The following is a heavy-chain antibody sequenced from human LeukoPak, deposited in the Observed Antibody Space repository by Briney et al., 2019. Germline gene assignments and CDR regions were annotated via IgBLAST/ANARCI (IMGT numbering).Heavy chain of an antibody. CDR3: ASLRGYSMVRGVIVDC. V-gene: IGHV1-2*02. J-gene: IGHJ4*02. CDR2: INPKSGGT. Sequence: GASVKVSCKASVYSFTGYHIHWVRQAPGQGLEWMGWINPKSGGTNFAQMFQGRVTMTWDTSISTAYMELSRLRSDDTAVYYCASLRGYSMVRGVIVDCWGQGTLVTISS. CDR1: VYSFTGYH. D-gene: IGHD3-10*01.